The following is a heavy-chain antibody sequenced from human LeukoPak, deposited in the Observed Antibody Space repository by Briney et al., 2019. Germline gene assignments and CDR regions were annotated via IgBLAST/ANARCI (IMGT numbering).Heavy chain of an antibody. V-gene: IGHV3-30*18. J-gene: IGHJ4*02. D-gene: IGHD1-26*01. CDR1: GFTFSSYG. CDR2: ISYDGSNK. Sequence: GRSLRLSCAASGFTFSSYGMHWVRQAPGKGLEWVAVISYDGSNKYYADSVKGRFTISRDNSKNTLYLQMNSLRAEDTAVYYCAKDQGRVGFEYFDYWGQGTLVTVSS. CDR3: AKDQGRVGFEYFDY.